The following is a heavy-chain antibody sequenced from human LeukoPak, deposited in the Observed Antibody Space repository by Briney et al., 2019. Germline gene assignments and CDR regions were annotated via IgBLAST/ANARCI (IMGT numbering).Heavy chain of an antibody. CDR2: IKQDGSEK. J-gene: IGHJ4*02. Sequence: PGGSLRLSCAASGFTFSSYWMSWVRQAPGKGLEWVANIKQDGSEKYYVDSVKGRFTISRDNSKNTLYLQMDSLRAEDTAVYYCAKDLGYSPPGAIDYWGQGTLVTVSS. CDR3: AKDLGYSPPGAIDY. D-gene: IGHD6-13*01. V-gene: IGHV3-7*03. CDR1: GFTFSSYW.